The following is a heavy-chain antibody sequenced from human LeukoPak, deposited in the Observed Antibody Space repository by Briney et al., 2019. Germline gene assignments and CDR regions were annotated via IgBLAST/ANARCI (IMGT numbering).Heavy chain of an antibody. J-gene: IGHJ5*02. CDR1: GGLFSGYY. CDR3: ARHRSGSYYWINWFDP. CDR2: INHSGST. V-gene: IGHV4-34*01. D-gene: IGHD1-26*01. Sequence: TSETLSLTCGVYGGLFSGYYWSWIRQPPGKGLEWIGEINHSGSTNYNPSLKSRVTISVDTSKNQFSLKLSSVTAADTAVYYCARHRSGSYYWINWFDPWGQGTLVTVSS.